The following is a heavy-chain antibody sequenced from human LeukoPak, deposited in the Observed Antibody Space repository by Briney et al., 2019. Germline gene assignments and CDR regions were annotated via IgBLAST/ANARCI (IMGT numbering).Heavy chain of an antibody. J-gene: IGHJ4*02. CDR3: ARGRTATRSSLPGY. CDR2: INPNSGGT. D-gene: IGHD5-12*01. Sequence: GASVKVSCKASGYTFTGYYMHWVRQAPGQGLEWMGWINPNSGGTNYAQKFQSRVTMTRDTSISTAYMELSSLRSEDTAVYYCARGRTATRSSLPGYWGQGTLVTVSS. CDR1: GYTFTGYY. V-gene: IGHV1-2*02.